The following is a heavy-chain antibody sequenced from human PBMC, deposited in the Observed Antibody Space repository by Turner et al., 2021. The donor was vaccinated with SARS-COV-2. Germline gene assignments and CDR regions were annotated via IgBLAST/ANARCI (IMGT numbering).Heavy chain of an antibody. CDR1: GFTFITYG. Sequence: LSCAASGFTFITYGMHWVRQAPGKGLEWVAVIWYDGSDKYYADSVKGRFTISRDNSKNTLYLQMNNLRAEDTAVYYCAKGGGPYCSGGSCYPGSFDYWGQGTLVTVSS. CDR2: IWYDGSDK. D-gene: IGHD2-15*01. J-gene: IGHJ4*02. V-gene: IGHV3-33*06. CDR3: AKGGGPYCSGGSCYPGSFDY.